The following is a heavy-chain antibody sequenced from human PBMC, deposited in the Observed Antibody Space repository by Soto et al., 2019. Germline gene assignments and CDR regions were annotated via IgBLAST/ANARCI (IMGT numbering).Heavy chain of an antibody. Sequence: QVQLVESGGGVVQPGRSLRLSCGASKFTFSSYPMHWVRQAPGKGLEWVALISFDGSNQYYADSVKGRFTISRDNSRNTLYLQMNSRRAGDTAVYFCARERSSGYYPHYDMDVWGQGTTVNVSS. CDR2: ISFDGSNQ. D-gene: IGHD3-22*01. J-gene: IGHJ6*02. CDR3: ARERSSGYYPHYDMDV. V-gene: IGHV3-30-3*01. CDR1: KFTFSSYP.